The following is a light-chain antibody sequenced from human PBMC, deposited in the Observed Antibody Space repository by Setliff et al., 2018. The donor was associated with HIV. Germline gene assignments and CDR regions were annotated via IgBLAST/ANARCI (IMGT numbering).Light chain of an antibody. CDR3: QSYDSSLSGPYV. Sequence: QSALTQPPSASGTPGQRVTISCSGSSSNIGSNTVNWYQQLPGTAPKLLIYGNSNRPSGVPDRFSGSKSGTSASLAITGLQAEDEADYYCQSYDSSLSGPYVFGTGTKVNIL. CDR2: GNS. V-gene: IGLV1-40*01. CDR1: SSNIGSNT. J-gene: IGLJ1*01.